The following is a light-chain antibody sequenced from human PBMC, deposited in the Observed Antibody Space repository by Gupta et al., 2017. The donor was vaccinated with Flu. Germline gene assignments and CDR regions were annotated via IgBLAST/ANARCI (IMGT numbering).Light chain of an antibody. CDR2: WAS. Sequence: LGERATINCKSSQSVLYSSNNKNYLAWYQQKPGQPPKLLIYWASTRESGVPDRFSGSGSGTDFTLTISSLQAEDVAVYYCQQYYSTLPYTFGQGTKLEIK. CDR1: QSVLYSSNNKNY. CDR3: QQYYSTLPYT. V-gene: IGKV4-1*01. J-gene: IGKJ2*01.